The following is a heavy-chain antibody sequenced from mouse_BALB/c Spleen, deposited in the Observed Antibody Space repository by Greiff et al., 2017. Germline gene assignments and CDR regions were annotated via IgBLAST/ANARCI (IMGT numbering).Heavy chain of an antibody. CDR1: GYTFTSYW. D-gene: IGHD1-2*01. Sequence: QVQLQQPGAELVKPGAPVKLSCKASGYTFTSYWMNWVKQRPGRGLEWIGRIDPSDSETHYNQKFKDKATLTVDKSSSTAYMELSSLTSEDSAVYYCARRGFGRGYYFDYWGQGTTLTVSS. CDR3: ARRGFGRGYYFDY. V-gene: IGHV1-69*02. CDR2: IDPSDSET. J-gene: IGHJ2*01.